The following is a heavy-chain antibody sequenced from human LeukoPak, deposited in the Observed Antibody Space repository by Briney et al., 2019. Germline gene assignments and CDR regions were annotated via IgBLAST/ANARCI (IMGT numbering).Heavy chain of an antibody. CDR1: GYTFTGYG. CDR2: ISAYNGNT. D-gene: IGHD6-6*01. CDR3: ARTPTSIAARSFDY. J-gene: IGHJ4*02. V-gene: IGHV1-18*01. Sequence: VASVKVSCKASGYTFTGYGISWVRQAPGQGLEWMGWISAYNGNTNYAQKLQGRVTMTTDTSTSTAYMELRSLRSDDTAVYYCARTPTSIAARSFDYWGQGTLVTVSS.